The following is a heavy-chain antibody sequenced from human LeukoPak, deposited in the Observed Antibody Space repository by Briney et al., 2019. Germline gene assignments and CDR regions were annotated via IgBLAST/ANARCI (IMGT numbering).Heavy chain of an antibody. CDR1: GFTFSSYS. CDR3: AAPHYGSGSPFDY. D-gene: IGHD3-10*01. Sequence: GGSLRLSCAASGFTFSSYSMNWVRQAPGKGLVWVSRINTDGSSTSYADSVKGRFTISRDNAKNTLYLQMNSLRAEDTAVYYCAAPHYGSGSPFDYWGQGTLVTVSS. J-gene: IGHJ4*02. CDR2: INTDGSST. V-gene: IGHV3-74*01.